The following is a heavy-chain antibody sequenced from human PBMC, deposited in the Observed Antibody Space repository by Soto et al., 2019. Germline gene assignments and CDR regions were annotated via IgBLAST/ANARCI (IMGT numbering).Heavy chain of an antibody. CDR1: GFTFSSYS. Sequence: GESLKISCAASGFTFSSYSMNWVRQAPGKGLEWVSSISSSSSYIYYADSVKGRFTISRDNDKNSLYLQMNSLRAEDTAVYYCARAIQGGIAARPEYFQHWGQGTLVTVSS. D-gene: IGHD6-6*01. J-gene: IGHJ1*01. CDR3: ARAIQGGIAARPEYFQH. CDR2: ISSSSSYI. V-gene: IGHV3-21*01.